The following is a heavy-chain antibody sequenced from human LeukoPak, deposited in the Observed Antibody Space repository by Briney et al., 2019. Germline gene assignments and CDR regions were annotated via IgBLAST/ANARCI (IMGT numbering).Heavy chain of an antibody. CDR2: IILIFGRA. Sequence: GASVKVSCKGSGGTFTSYGISWVRQAQGQGKEWMGGIILIFGRANYEQKFQGRVTITADESKSTAYMELSSLRSEDTAVYYCASSTYYDFWSCLYWFDLWGQGTLVTVSS. D-gene: IGHD3-3*01. CDR1: GGTFTSYG. J-gene: IGHJ5*02. CDR3: ASSTYYDFWSCLYWFDL. V-gene: IGHV1-69*01.